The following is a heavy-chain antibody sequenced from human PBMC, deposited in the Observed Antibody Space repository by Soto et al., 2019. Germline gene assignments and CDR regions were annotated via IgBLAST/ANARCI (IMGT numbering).Heavy chain of an antibody. CDR1: GFTFSSYA. Sequence: EVQLLESGGGLVQPGGSLRLSCAASGFTFSSYAMSWVRQAPGKGLEWVSAISGSGGSTYYADSVKGRFTISRDNSKNTLYPQMNSLRAEDTAVYYCAKTRTRLRIFDYWGQGTLVTVSS. CDR2: ISGSGGST. J-gene: IGHJ4*02. CDR3: AKTRTRLRIFDY. V-gene: IGHV3-23*01. D-gene: IGHD6-25*01.